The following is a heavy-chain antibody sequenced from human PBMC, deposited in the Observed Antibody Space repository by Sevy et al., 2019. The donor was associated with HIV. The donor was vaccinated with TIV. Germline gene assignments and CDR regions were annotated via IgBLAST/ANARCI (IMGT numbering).Heavy chain of an antibody. Sequence: ASVKVSCKASGYTFTSYDINWVRQATGQGLEWMGWMNPNSGNTGNAQKFQGRVTMTRNTSISTAYMELSSLRSEDTAVYYCARWDENYYYYYGMDVWGQGTTVTVSS. CDR3: ARWDENYYYYYGMDV. J-gene: IGHJ6*02. CDR1: GYTFTSYD. D-gene: IGHD1-26*01. V-gene: IGHV1-8*01. CDR2: MNPNSGNT.